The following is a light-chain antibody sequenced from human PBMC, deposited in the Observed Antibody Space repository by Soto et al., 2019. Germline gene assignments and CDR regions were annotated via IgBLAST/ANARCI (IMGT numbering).Light chain of an antibody. V-gene: IGLV2-14*01. Sequence: QSALTQPASVSGSAGQSITISCSGTMRDVGAYNLVSWYQQHPGTAPKLIIYEVRNRPSGISSRFSGSRSGNTASLTISGLQPEDEGDYYCSSYAGSNNWVFGGGTKLTVL. J-gene: IGLJ3*02. CDR3: SSYAGSNNWV. CDR1: MRDVGAYNL. CDR2: EVR.